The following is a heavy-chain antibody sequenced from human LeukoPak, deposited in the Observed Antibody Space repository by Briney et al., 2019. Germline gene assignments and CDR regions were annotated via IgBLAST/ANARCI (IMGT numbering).Heavy chain of an antibody. CDR2: INPNSGGT. D-gene: IGHD3-9*01. V-gene: IGHV1-2*02. CDR1: GYTFTGYY. J-gene: IGHJ6*02. Sequence: ASVKVSCKASGYTFTGYYMHWVRQAPGQGLEWKGWINPNSGGTNYAQKFQGRVTMTRDTSTSTAYMELSRLRSDDTAVYYCARYILTDYYYYGMDVWGQGTTVTVSS. CDR3: ARYILTDYYYYGMDV.